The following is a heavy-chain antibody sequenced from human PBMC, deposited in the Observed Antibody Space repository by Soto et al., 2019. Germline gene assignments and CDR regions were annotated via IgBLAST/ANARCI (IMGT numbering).Heavy chain of an antibody. V-gene: IGHV1-18*01. CDR3: ARLYGSGNYWFDP. J-gene: IGHJ5*02. CDR1: GGTFSSYT. CDR2: ISAYNGNT. Sequence: VASVEVSCKASGGTFSSYTISWVRQAPGQGLEWMGWISAYNGNTNYAQKLQGRVTMTTDTSTSTAYMELRSLRSDDTAVYYCARLYGSGNYWFDPWGQGTLVTVSS. D-gene: IGHD3-10*01.